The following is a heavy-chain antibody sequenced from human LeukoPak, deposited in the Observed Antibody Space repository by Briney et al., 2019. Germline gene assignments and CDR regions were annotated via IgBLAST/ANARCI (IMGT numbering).Heavy chain of an antibody. CDR1: GVSISSAAYY. J-gene: IGHJ4*02. Sequence: TPSETLSLTCTVSGVSISSAAYYWSCIRQPAGKGLEWIGRFYTSGNTNYNPSLKSRVTLSVDTSKNQFSLRLSSVTAADTAVYYCAREREGPYGYLDYWGQGTLIAVSS. V-gene: IGHV4-61*02. D-gene: IGHD4-17*01. CDR2: FYTSGNT. CDR3: AREREGPYGYLDY.